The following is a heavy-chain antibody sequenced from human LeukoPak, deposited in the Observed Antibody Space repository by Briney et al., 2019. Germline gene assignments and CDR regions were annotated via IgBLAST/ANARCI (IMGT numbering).Heavy chain of an antibody. J-gene: IGHJ4*02. CDR1: GRSFSGYY. CDR3: AREGGPYRPLDY. Sequence: SETLSLTCAVYGRSFSGYYWSWVRQPPGKGLEWMGEVNHSGRTSYNPSLKSRVTISADTSKNHFSLRMTSLTAADTAVYYCAREGGPYRPLDYSGQGTLVTVS. V-gene: IGHV4-34*01. D-gene: IGHD3-16*01. CDR2: VNHSGRT.